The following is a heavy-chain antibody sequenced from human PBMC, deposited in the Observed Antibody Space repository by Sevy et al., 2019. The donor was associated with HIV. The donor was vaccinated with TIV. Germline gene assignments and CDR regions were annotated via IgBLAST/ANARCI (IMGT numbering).Heavy chain of an antibody. CDR2: IIPIFGTA. J-gene: IGHJ3*02. D-gene: IGHD2-2*01. Sequence: KISCKASGGTFSSYAISWVRQAPGQGLEWMGGIIPIFGTANYAQKFQGRVTITADESTSTAYMELSSLRSEDTAVYYCARAICSSTSCYGAFDIWGQGTMVTVSS. V-gene: IGHV1-69*01. CDR3: ARAICSSTSCYGAFDI. CDR1: GGTFSSYA.